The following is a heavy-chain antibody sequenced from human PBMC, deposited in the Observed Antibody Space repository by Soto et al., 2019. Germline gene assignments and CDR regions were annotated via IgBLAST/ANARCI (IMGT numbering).Heavy chain of an antibody. CDR1: GGTFSSYA. CDR3: ARDKGLFYYYVRSGYYGMDV. V-gene: IGHV1-69*01. Sequence: QVQLVQSGAEVKKPGSSVKVSCKASGGTFSSYAISWVRQAAGQGLERMGGIIPIFATANYAQQFQSRVTSTADESTSTAYMELSSVRSEDTAVYYCARDKGLFYYYVRSGYYGMDVWGQGTTVTVSS. D-gene: IGHD3-10*02. J-gene: IGHJ6*02. CDR2: IIPIFATA.